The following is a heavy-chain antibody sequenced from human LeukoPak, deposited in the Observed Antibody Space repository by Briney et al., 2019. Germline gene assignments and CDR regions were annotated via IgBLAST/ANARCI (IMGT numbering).Heavy chain of an antibody. CDR1: GGSISSSSYY. Sequence: SETLSLTCTVSGGSISSSSYYWGWIRQPPGKGLEWIGSIYYSGSTYYNLSLKSRVTISVDTSKNQFSLKLSSVTAADTAVYYCARTTGGDSIAAAGMEPFDYWGQGTLVTVSS. J-gene: IGHJ4*02. CDR2: IYYSGST. V-gene: IGHV4-39*01. CDR3: ARTTGGDSIAAAGMEPFDY. D-gene: IGHD6-13*01.